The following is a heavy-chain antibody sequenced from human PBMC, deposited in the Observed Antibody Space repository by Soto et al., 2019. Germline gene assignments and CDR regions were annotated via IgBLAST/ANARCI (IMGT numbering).Heavy chain of an antibody. CDR1: GYTFTTYG. J-gene: IGHJ6*02. CDR2: INTHNGNT. CDR3: TREGSATYYYYGMDA. D-gene: IGHD2-15*01. Sequence: ASVKVSCKASGYTFTTYGISWVRQAPGQGLEWLGWINTHNGNTNYAQNLQGRVIMTADTSTNTAYMELRSLRSDDTAIYYCTREGSATYYYYGMDAWGQGTTVTAP. V-gene: IGHV1-18*01.